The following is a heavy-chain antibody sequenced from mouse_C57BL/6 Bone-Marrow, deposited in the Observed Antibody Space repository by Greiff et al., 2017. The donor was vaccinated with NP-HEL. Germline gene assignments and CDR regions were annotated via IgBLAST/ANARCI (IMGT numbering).Heavy chain of an antibody. CDR2: IYPRSGNT. D-gene: IGHD1-1*01. V-gene: IGHV1-81*01. CDR3: APITTVVAYYYAMDY. Sequence: QVQLKESGAELARPGASVKLSCKASGYTFTSYGISWVKQRTGQGLEWIGEIYPRSGNTYYNEKFKGKATLTADKSSSTAYMELRSLTSEDSAVYFCAPITTVVAYYYAMDYWGQGTSVTVSS. J-gene: IGHJ4*01. CDR1: GYTFTSYG.